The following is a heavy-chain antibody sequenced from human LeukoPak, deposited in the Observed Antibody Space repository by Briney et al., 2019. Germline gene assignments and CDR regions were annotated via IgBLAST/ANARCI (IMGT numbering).Heavy chain of an antibody. Sequence: PGGSLRLSCAASGFTFLRYGMSWVRQAPGKGLEWVASISSGSRYIYYGDSLRGRFTISRDNAKNSLYLQMNSLRAEDTAVYYCARGNTAMVLWGQGTLVTVSS. CDR1: GFTFLRYG. CDR3: ARGNTAMVL. D-gene: IGHD5-18*01. V-gene: IGHV3-21*06. J-gene: IGHJ4*02. CDR2: ISSGSRYI.